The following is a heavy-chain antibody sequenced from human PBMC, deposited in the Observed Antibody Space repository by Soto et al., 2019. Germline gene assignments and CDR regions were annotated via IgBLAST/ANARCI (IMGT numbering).Heavy chain of an antibody. D-gene: IGHD6-19*01. CDR1: GFTFSSYS. CDR2: ISSSSSYI. J-gene: IGHJ6*02. CDR3: ARYRIAVAGYYYGTDV. V-gene: IGHV3-21*01. Sequence: PGGSLRLSCAASGFTFSSYSMNWVRQAPGKGLEWVSSISSSSSYIYYADSVKGRFTISRDNAKNSLYLQMNSLRAEDTAVYYCARYRIAVAGYYYGTDVWGQGTTVTVSS.